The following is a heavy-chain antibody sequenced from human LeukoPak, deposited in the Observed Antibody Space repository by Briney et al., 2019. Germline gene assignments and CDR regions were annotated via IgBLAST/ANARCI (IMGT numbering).Heavy chain of an antibody. CDR3: AKIKPRGVVGGSFDY. J-gene: IGHJ4*02. V-gene: IGHV3-23*01. CDR1: GFTFSSYA. Sequence: PGRSLRLSCAASGFTFSSYAMSWVRQAPGKGREWVSAISGSGGSTYYADSVKGRFTISRDNSKNTLYLQMNSLRAEDTAVYYCAKIKPRGVVGGSFDYWGQGTLVTVSS. D-gene: IGHD1-26*01. CDR2: ISGSGGST.